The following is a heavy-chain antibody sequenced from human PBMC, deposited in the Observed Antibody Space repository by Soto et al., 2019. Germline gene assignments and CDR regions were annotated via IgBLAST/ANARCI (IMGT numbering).Heavy chain of an antibody. Sequence: PGGSLNLSCAASGFTFSSYAMSWVRQAPGKGLEWVSAISGSGGSTYYADSVKGRFTISRDNSKNTLYLQMNSLRAEDTAVYYCAKDRPWIQLWFVASAEYYYGMDVWGQGTTVTVSS. V-gene: IGHV3-23*01. CDR2: ISGSGGST. J-gene: IGHJ6*02. D-gene: IGHD5-18*01. CDR3: AKDRPWIQLWFVASAEYYYGMDV. CDR1: GFTFSSYA.